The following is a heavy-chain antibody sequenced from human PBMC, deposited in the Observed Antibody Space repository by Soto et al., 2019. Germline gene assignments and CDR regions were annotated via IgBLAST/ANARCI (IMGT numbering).Heavy chain of an antibody. CDR3: AREVQVHTPAFVY. CDR2: ISPMFGAA. J-gene: IGHJ4*02. CDR1: GGTFNTYA. D-gene: IGHD3-10*01. V-gene: IGHV1-69*19. Sequence: QVQLVQSGAEMKKPGSSVKVSCQSSGGTFNTYAMNWGRQAPGQGPEWMGDISPMFGAANYAPKLQGRVTITADEYTGTSYMQLSSLTSEDTALYFCAREVQVHTPAFVYWGQGTVVTVSS.